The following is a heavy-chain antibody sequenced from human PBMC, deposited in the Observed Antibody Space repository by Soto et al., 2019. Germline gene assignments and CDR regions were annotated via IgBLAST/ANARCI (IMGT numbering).Heavy chain of an antibody. CDR1: GYSFTDYH. CDR3: ARGDSTDCSNGVCSFFYNHDMDV. V-gene: IGHV1-2*04. Sequence: ASVKVSCKASGYSFTDYHIHWVRQAPGQGLEWLGRINPKSGGTGPAQKFQGWVTMTTDTSISTASMELTRLTSDDTAIYYCARGDSTDCSNGVCSFFYNHDMDVWG. CDR2: INPKSGGT. J-gene: IGHJ6*02. D-gene: IGHD2-8*01.